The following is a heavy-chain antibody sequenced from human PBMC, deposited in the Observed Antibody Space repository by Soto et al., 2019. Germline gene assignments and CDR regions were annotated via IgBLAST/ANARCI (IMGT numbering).Heavy chain of an antibody. CDR1: GYTFTSYE. Sequence: QVQLVQSGAEVKKPGASVKVSCKASGYTFTSYEINWVRQDTGQGLEWMGWMNPNSGDTGYAQKFQGRVTMTRNTSISTAYMELSSLRSEDTAVYYCARGELLWFGELLSWGQGTLVTVSS. CDR3: ARGELLWFGELLS. J-gene: IGHJ4*02. D-gene: IGHD3-10*01. CDR2: MNPNSGDT. V-gene: IGHV1-8*01.